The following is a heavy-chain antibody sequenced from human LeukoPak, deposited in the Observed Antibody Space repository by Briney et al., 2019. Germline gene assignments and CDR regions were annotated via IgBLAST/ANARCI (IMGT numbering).Heavy chain of an antibody. D-gene: IGHD6-13*01. J-gene: IGHJ5*02. CDR3: ARVALIAAAGGNWFDP. CDR2: ISSSGSTI. V-gene: IGHV3-11*01. CDR1: GFTFSDYY. Sequence: PGGSLRLSCAASGFTFSDYYMSWIRQAPGKGLEWVSYISSSGSTIYYADSAKGRFTISRDNAKNSLYLQMNSLRAEDTAVYYCARVALIAAAGGNWFDPWGQGTLVTVSS.